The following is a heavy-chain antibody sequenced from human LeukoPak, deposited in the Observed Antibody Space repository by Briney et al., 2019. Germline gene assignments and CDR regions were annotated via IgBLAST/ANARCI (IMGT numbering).Heavy chain of an antibody. J-gene: IGHJ4*02. CDR3: ARGGYSSSWYHDS. Sequence: PSETLSLTCTVSGASITSNTYFWAWIRRPPGKGLGWVSSISSSSSYMYYADSVKGRFTISRDNAKTSLYMQVNSLRAEDTAVYYCARGGYSSSWYHDSWGQGTLVTVSS. D-gene: IGHD6-13*01. CDR1: GASITSNTYF. CDR2: ISSSSSYM. V-gene: IGHV3-21*03.